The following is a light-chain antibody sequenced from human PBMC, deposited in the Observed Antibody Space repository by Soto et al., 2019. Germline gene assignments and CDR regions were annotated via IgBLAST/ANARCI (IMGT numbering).Light chain of an antibody. V-gene: IGKV1-39*01. CDR2: SAS. CDR1: QTFSIF. J-gene: IGKJ5*01. CDR3: QQSYTAPLS. Sequence: DIQMTQSPPSLSASVWDRVSITCRASQTFSIFLNWYQHKPGQAPTVLIHSASTLQSGVPSRFTGSGSGTDFTLTINNVQPEDFATYYCQQSYTAPLSFGQGTRLEIK.